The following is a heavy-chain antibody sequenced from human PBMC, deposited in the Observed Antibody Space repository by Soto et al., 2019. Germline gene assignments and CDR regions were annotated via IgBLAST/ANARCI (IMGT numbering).Heavy chain of an antibody. CDR3: ARDRDLRFLEWFPSYYFDY. J-gene: IGHJ4*02. CDR2: IKQDGSEK. V-gene: IGHV3-7*01. D-gene: IGHD3-3*01. Sequence: GGSLRLSCAASGFTFSSYWMSWVRQAPGKGLEWVANIKQDGSEKYYVDSVKGRFTISRDNAKNSLYLQMNSLRAEDTAVYYCARDRDLRFLEWFPSYYFDYWGQGTLVTVSS. CDR1: GFTFSSYW.